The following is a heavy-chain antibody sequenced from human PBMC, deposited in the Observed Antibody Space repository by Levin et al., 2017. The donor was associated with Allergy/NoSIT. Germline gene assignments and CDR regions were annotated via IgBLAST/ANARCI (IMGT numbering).Heavy chain of an antibody. CDR3: ARKLGNFWSGYNYFDY. V-gene: IGHV3-48*03. D-gene: IGHD3-3*01. Sequence: PGGSLRLSCAASGFTFSSYEMNWVRRAPGKGLEWVSYISSTGSTIYSADSVKGRFTISRDNAKTSLYLHMNSLRAEDTAVYYCARKLGNFWSGYNYFDYWGQGTLVTVSS. CDR2: ISSTGSTI. J-gene: IGHJ4*02. CDR1: GFTFSSYE.